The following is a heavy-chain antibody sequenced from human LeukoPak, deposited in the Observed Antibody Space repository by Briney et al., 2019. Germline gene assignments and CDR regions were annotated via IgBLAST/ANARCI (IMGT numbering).Heavy chain of an antibody. Sequence: PGGSLRLSCAASGFTFSSYAMSWVLQAPGKGLEGVSAISGSGGSTYYADSVKGRFTISRDNSKNTLYLQMNSLRAEDTAVYYCAKYSSGYYYADHYFDFWAQGTLVTVSS. V-gene: IGHV3-23*01. CDR2: ISGSGGST. D-gene: IGHD3-22*01. CDR3: AKYSSGYYYADHYFDF. CDR1: GFTFSSYA. J-gene: IGHJ4*02.